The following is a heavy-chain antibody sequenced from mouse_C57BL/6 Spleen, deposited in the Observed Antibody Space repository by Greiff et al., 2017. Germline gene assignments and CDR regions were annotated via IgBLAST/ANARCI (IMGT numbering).Heavy chain of an antibody. J-gene: IGHJ4*01. Sequence: QVQLKQSGAELVRPGASVTLSCKALGYTFTDYEMHWVKQTPVHGLEWIGAIDPETGCTAYNQKFKGKAILTADKSSSTAYMELRSLTSEDSAVYYCTRLRTPHYGRSSYYAMDYWGQGTSVTVSS. CDR2: IDPETGCT. CDR3: TRLRTPHYGRSSYYAMDY. CDR1: GYTFTDYE. V-gene: IGHV1-15*01. D-gene: IGHD1-1*01.